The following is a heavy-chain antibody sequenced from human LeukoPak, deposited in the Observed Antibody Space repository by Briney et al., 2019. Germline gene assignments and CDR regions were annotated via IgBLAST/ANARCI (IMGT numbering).Heavy chain of an antibody. J-gene: IGHJ4*02. CDR1: GYTVTGYY. CDR3: ATAPGSYDHFDH. V-gene: IGHV1-2*02. D-gene: IGHD1-26*01. CDR2: LNPNTGVT. Sequence: ASVKISCKASGYTVTGYYIHWVRQAPGQGLEWMGWLNPNTGVTNYPQKFQGRVTMTRDTSINTAYMDLSTLRYDDTAVYYCATAPGSYDHFDHWGQGTLVTVSS.